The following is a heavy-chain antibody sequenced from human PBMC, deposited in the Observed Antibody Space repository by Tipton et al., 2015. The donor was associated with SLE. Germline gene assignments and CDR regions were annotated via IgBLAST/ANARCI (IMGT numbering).Heavy chain of an antibody. J-gene: IGHJ6*02. CDR3: ARGVYAMDV. CDR2: INHSGST. V-gene: IGHV4-34*01. Sequence: TLSLTCAVYGGSFSGYYWSWIRQPPGKGLEWIGEINHSGSTNYNPSLKSRVTISIDTSKNQFSLKLKSVTAADTAVYYCARGVYAMDVWGQGTTVTVSS. CDR1: GGSFSGYY.